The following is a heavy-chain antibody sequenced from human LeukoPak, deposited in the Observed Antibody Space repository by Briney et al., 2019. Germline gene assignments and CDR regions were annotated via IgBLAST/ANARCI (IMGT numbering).Heavy chain of an antibody. J-gene: IGHJ4*02. D-gene: IGHD3-22*01. V-gene: IGHV1-69*05. Sequence: SVKVSCKASGGTFSSYAISWVRQAPGQGLEWMGGIIPIFGTANYAQKFQGRVTMTRNTSISTAYMELSSLRSEDTAVYYCTRWGRDSSGYYWGLDYWGQGTLVTVSS. CDR3: TRWGRDSSGYYWGLDY. CDR2: IIPIFGTA. CDR1: GGTFSSYA.